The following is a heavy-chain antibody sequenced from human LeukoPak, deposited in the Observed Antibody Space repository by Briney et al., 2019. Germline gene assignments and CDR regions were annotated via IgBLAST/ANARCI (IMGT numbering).Heavy chain of an antibody. V-gene: IGHV4-59*11. CDR2: IYYSGST. J-gene: IGHJ4*02. CDR1: GGSISSHY. D-gene: IGHD5-18*01. CDR3: ARSIGFNSTAMVYFDY. Sequence: SATLSLTCTVSGGSISSHYWSWIRQPPGKGLEWIGYIYYSGSTNYNPSLRSRVTISVDTSKNQFSLKLSSVTAADTAVYYCARSIGFNSTAMVYFDYWGQGTLVTVSS.